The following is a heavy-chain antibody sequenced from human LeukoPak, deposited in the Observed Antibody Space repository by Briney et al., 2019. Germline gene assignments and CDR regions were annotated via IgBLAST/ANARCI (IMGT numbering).Heavy chain of an antibody. CDR1: GFTFSSYG. J-gene: IGHJ4*02. CDR3: AKDHGIFGVVPRGYFDY. CDR2: IRYDGSNK. V-gene: IGHV3-30*02. Sequence: GGSLRLSCAASGFTFSSYGMHWLRQAPGKGLEWVAFIRYDGSNKYYADSVKGRFTISRDNSKNTLYLQMNSLRAEDTAVYYCAKDHGIFGVVPRGYFDYWGQGTLVTVSS. D-gene: IGHD3-3*01.